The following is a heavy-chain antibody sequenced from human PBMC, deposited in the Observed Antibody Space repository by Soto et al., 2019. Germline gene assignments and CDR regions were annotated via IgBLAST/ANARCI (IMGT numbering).Heavy chain of an antibody. V-gene: IGHV1-18*01. Sequence: ASVKVSCKASGYTFTSYGISWVRQAPGQGLEWMGWISAYNGNTNYAQKLQGRVTMTTDTSTSTAYMELRSLRSDDTAVYYCAREPSGYDSSGYIDYWGQGTMVTVYS. CDR3: AREPSGYDSSGYIDY. D-gene: IGHD3-22*01. CDR1: GYTFTSYG. CDR2: ISAYNGNT. J-gene: IGHJ4*02.